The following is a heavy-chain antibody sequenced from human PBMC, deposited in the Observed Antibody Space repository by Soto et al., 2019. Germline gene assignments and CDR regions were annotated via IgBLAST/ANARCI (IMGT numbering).Heavy chain of an antibody. V-gene: IGHV1-69*12. CDR3: ARAEPLIIAVVLAATPLYYYYGMDV. J-gene: IGHJ6*02. CDR2: IIPIFGTA. D-gene: IGHD2-15*01. CDR1: GGTFSSYA. Sequence: QVQLVQSGAEVKKPGSSVKVCCKASGGTFSSYAISWVRQAPGQGLEWMGGIIPIFGTANYAQKFQGRVTISADESTSTAYMELSSLRSEDTAVYYCARAEPLIIAVVLAATPLYYYYGMDVRGQGTTVTVSS.